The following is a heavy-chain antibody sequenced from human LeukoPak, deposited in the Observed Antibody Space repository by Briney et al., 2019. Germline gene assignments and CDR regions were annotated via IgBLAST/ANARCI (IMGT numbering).Heavy chain of an antibody. Sequence: ASLKLSCKASGYTFTGYYMHWVRQAPGQGQERMGLINPNSSGTNYDHTFQGRVTITRDESINTAYMELSRLRSDDTAVYYCARIRQGGNSFGSWFDPWGQGTLVTVSS. CDR2: INPNSSGT. CDR1: GYTFTGYY. J-gene: IGHJ5*02. CDR3: ARIRQGGNSFGSWFDP. V-gene: IGHV1-2*06. D-gene: IGHD4-23*01.